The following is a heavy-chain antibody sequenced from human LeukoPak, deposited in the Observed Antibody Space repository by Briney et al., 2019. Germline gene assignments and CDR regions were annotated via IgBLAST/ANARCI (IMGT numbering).Heavy chain of an antibody. CDR3: ARDLVLAAALDY. CDR1: GYTFTSYY. CDR2: INPSTGST. J-gene: IGHJ4*02. D-gene: IGHD6-13*01. Sequence: ASVKVSCKASGYTFTSYYMHWVRQAPGQGLEWMGIINPSTGSTSYAQKIQGRVTMTRDTSTSTVYMELSSLRSEDTAVYYCARDLVLAAALDYWGQGTLVTVSS. V-gene: IGHV1-46*01.